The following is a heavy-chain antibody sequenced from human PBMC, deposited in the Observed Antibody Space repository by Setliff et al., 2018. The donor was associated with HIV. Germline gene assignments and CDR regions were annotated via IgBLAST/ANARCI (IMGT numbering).Heavy chain of an antibody. CDR3: AREPIVTTRQGFFDL. CDR1: GDSFSSATHF. CDR2: IFSTGDT. V-gene: IGHV4-31*11. J-gene: IGHJ4*02. D-gene: IGHD5-12*01. Sequence: SETLSLTCAVSGDSFSSATHFWSWVRQRPGKGLEWLGYIFSTGDTDYNPSLKGRLTISLDTSDNHLYLRLNSVTAADTAVYYCAREPIVTTRQGFFDLWGQGMLVTAPQ.